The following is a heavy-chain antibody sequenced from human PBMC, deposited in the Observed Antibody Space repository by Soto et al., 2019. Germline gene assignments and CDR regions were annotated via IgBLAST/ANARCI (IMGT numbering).Heavy chain of an antibody. Sequence: QVQLVQSGAEVKKPGASVKVSCKASGYTFTSYYMHWVRQAPGQGLEWMGIINPSGGSTSYAQKFQDRVTMTRDTSTSTVYMELSSLRSEDTAVYYCARGHRGYYYDSSGYYYYYYFDYWGQGTLVTVSS. J-gene: IGHJ4*02. CDR2: INPSGGST. CDR3: ARGHRGYYYDSSGYYYYYYFDY. D-gene: IGHD3-22*01. CDR1: GYTFTSYY. V-gene: IGHV1-46*01.